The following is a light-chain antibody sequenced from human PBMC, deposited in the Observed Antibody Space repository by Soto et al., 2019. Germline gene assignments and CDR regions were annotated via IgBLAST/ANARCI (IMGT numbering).Light chain of an antibody. V-gene: IGLV2-14*03. CDR2: DVT. Sequence: QSALTQPASVSGSPGQSITISCTGTNSDVGGYNFVSWYQHYPGKAPKLMIYDVTDRPSGVSNRFSGSKSGNTASLTISGLQAEEDADYYCTSYSSSSTTFVFGTGTKLTVL. CDR3: TSYSSSSTTFV. J-gene: IGLJ1*01. CDR1: NSDVGGYNF.